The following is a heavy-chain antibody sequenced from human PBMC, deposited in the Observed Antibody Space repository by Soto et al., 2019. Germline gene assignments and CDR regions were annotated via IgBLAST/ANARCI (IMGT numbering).Heavy chain of an antibody. CDR1: GGSFNSLT. CDR3: VTVGGDSVFGWFDP. Sequence: QVQLVQSGAEVKKPGSSVRISCRASGGSFNSLTISWVRQAPGQGLEWMGRIIPILGMGENAEKFQGRVTITADKSTSTAYMDLRNLRFEDTAVYYWVTVGGDSVFGWFDPWGQGTRVSVSS. J-gene: IGHJ5*02. V-gene: IGHV1-69*02. D-gene: IGHD2-21*02. CDR2: IIPILGMG.